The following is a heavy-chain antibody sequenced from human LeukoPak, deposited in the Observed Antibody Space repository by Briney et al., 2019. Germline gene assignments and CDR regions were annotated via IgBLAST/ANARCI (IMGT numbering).Heavy chain of an antibody. CDR2: ISSSGSTI. J-gene: IGHJ6*03. Sequence: GGSLRLSCAASGFTFSSYEMNWVRQAPGKGLEWVSYISSSGSTIYYADSVKGRFTISRDNSKNTLYLQMNSLRAEDTAVYYCAKVSDYYYYYMDVWGKGTTVTISS. V-gene: IGHV3-48*03. CDR1: GFTFSSYE. CDR3: AKVSDYYYYYMDV.